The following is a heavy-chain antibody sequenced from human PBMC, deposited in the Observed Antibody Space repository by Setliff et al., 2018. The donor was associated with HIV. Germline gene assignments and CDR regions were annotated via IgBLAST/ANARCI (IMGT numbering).Heavy chain of an antibody. J-gene: IGHJ6*03. D-gene: IGHD6-13*01. Sequence: GGSLRLSCAASEFTFSRYSMNWVRQAPGKGLEWVSSISSSSQYIYYADSVKGRFTISRDNAKNSLYLQMNSLSAEGTAVYYCARGMGIAYYYYMDVWGKGTTVTVSS. V-gene: IGHV3-21*01. CDR2: ISSSSQYI. CDR1: EFTFSRYS. CDR3: ARGMGIAYYYYMDV.